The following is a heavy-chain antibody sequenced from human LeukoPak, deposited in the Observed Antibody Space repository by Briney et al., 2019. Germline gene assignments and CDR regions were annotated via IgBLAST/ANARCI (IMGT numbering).Heavy chain of an antibody. D-gene: IGHD2-2*01. Sequence: QPGRSLRLSCAASGFTFDDYAMHWVRQTPGKGLEWVSGISWNSGSIGYADSVKGRFTISRDNAKNSLYLQMNSLRAEDTAVYYCARGSTSYDYWGQGTLVTVSS. CDR3: ARGSTSYDY. CDR1: GFTFDDYA. V-gene: IGHV3-9*01. J-gene: IGHJ4*02. CDR2: ISWNSGSI.